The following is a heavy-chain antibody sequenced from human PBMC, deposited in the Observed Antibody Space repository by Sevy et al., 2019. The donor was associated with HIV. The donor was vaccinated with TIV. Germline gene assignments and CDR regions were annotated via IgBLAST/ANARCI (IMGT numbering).Heavy chain of an antibody. J-gene: IGHJ3*02. CDR3: AREKGSVTILSAFDI. Sequence: SETLSLTCTVSGGSINTYSWNWVRQSPGKGLEWIGYIYYNGNTNYTPTFKSPITISLDTTKNQFSLVLNSVTAADTAVYYCAREKGSVTILSAFDIWGQGTMVTVSS. D-gene: IGHD2-15*01. V-gene: IGHV4-59*01. CDR2: IYYNGNT. CDR1: GGSINTYS.